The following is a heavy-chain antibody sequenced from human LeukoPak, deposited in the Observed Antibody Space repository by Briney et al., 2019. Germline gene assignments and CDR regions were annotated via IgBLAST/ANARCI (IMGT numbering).Heavy chain of an antibody. J-gene: IGHJ6*02. D-gene: IGHD2-2*03. CDR1: GFIFSSYG. V-gene: IGHV3-30*18. CDR3: AKDSGYCSSTSCYFYYYYGMDV. CDR2: ISYDGSNK. Sequence: GGSLRLSCAASGFIFSSYGMHWVRQAPGKGLEWVAVISYDGSNKYYADSVKGRFTISRDNSKNTLYLQMNSLRAEDTAVYYCAKDSGYCSSTSCYFYYYYGMDVWGQGTTVTVSS.